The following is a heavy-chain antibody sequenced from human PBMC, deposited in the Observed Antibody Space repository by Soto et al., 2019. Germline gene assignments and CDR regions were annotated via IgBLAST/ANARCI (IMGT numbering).Heavy chain of an antibody. CDR1: GYTFTRYY. Sequence: QVQLVQSGAEVKKPGASVKVSCKASGYTFTRYYMHWVRQATEQGLEWMGIINPSGGSTSYAQKFQGRVTMTRDTSTSTVYMELSSLRSEDTAVYYCARDLEVATITWWFDPWGQGTLVTVSS. D-gene: IGHD5-12*01. CDR2: INPSGGST. V-gene: IGHV1-46*01. J-gene: IGHJ5*02. CDR3: ARDLEVATITWWFDP.